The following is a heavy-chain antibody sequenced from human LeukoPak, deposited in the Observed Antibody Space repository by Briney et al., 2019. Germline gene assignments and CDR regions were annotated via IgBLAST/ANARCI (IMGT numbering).Heavy chain of an antibody. CDR3: ARGLGGDYYYYGMDV. Sequence: SETLSLTCAVYGGSFSGYYWSWIRQPPGKGLEWIGEINHSGSTNYNPSLKSRVTISVDTPKNQFSLKLSSVTAADTAVYYCARGLGGDYYYYGMDVWGKGTTVTVSS. CDR1: GGSFSGYY. CDR2: INHSGST. J-gene: IGHJ6*04. V-gene: IGHV4-34*01.